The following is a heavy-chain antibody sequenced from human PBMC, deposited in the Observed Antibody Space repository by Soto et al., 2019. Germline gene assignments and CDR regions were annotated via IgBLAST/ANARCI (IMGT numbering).Heavy chain of an antibody. CDR3: AKRSGHYDSSPPYHFDY. V-gene: IGHV3-23*01. CDR2: ISGSGGST. D-gene: IGHD3-22*01. J-gene: IGHJ4*02. CDR1: GFTFSSYA. Sequence: PGGSLRLSCAASGFTFSSYAMSLVRPAPGKGLEWVSAISGSGGSTYYADSVKGRFTISRDNSKNTLYLQMNSLRAEDTAVYYCAKRSGHYDSSPPYHFDYWGQGTLVTVSS.